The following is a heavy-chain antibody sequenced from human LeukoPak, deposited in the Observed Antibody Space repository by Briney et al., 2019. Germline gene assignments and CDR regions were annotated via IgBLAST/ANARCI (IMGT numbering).Heavy chain of an antibody. Sequence: GGSLRLSCAASGFTFSSYEMNWVRQAPERGLEWVSYISSSGSTIYYADSVKGRFTISRDNAKNSLYLQMNSLRAEDTAVYYCAELGITMIGGVWGKGTTVTISS. V-gene: IGHV3-48*03. CDR3: AELGITMIGGV. D-gene: IGHD3-10*02. J-gene: IGHJ6*04. CDR2: ISSSGSTI. CDR1: GFTFSSYE.